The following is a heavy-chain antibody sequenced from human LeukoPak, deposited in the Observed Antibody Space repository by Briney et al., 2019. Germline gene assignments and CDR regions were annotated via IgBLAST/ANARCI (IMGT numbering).Heavy chain of an antibody. V-gene: IGHV4-38-2*01. CDR2: IYHSGST. D-gene: IGHD3-3*01. CDR3: ASTVFGVVTFDY. J-gene: IGHJ4*02. CDR1: GYSISSGYY. Sequence: PSETPSLTCAVSGYSISSGYYWGWVRQPPGKGLEWIGSIYHSGSTYYNPSLKSRVTISVDTSKNQFSLKLSSVTAADTAVYYCASTVFGVVTFDYWGQGTLVTVSS.